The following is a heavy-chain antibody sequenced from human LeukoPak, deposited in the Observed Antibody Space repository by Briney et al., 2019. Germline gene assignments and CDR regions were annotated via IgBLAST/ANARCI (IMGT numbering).Heavy chain of an antibody. CDR1: GFTFTNDF. CDR3: ASGSGDGYNYRFDY. CDR2: MKVDGTDI. Sequence: PGGSLRLSCAASGFTFTNDFMTWVRQAPGKGLEWVANMKVDGTDIHYVDSVKGRFTISSDNARNSLYLQMNTLRVEDTAVYYCASGSGDGYNYRFDYWGQGTLVTVSS. V-gene: IGHV3-7*01. D-gene: IGHD5-24*01. J-gene: IGHJ4*02.